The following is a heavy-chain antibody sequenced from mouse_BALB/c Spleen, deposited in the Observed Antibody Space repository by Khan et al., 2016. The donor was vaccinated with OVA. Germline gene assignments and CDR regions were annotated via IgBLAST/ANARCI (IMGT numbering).Heavy chain of an antibody. D-gene: IGHD2-2*01. CDR2: IDPFSGGT. V-gene: IGHV1S135*01. J-gene: IGHJ3*01. CDR3: TRHGYVAGFTY. Sequence: IQLVQSGPELMKPGASVKISCKASGYSFTSYYIHWVMQSHGKSLEWIGYIDPFSGGTTYNQKFKGKATLTVDKSSSTAYIHLRNLTSEDSAVYYCTRHGYVAGFTYWGQGTLVTVSA. CDR1: GYSFTSYY.